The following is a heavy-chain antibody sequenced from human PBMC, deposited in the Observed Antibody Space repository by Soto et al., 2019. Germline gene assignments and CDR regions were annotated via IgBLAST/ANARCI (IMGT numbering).Heavy chain of an antibody. CDR1: GYTFTSYY. D-gene: IGHD3-22*01. Sequence: ASVKVSCKASGYTFTSYYIHWVRQAPGQGLEWMGWINPITGGTNYAPKFQGRVTMTRDTSITTAYMELSRLRSDDTAVYYCARNYYDSSDRDYLDYWGQGTPVTVSS. J-gene: IGHJ4*02. CDR2: INPITGGT. CDR3: ARNYYDSSDRDYLDY. V-gene: IGHV1-2*02.